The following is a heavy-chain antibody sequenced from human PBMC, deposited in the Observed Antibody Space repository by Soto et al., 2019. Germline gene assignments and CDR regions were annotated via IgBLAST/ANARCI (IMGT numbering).Heavy chain of an antibody. CDR1: GFSVTTNY. CDR2: IYSGGHT. J-gene: IGHJ6*02. V-gene: IGHV3-66*01. Sequence: EVQLVESGGGLVQPGGSLRLSCVVSGFSVTTNYMSWVRQAPGKGLEWVSVIYSGGHTYYANSVRGRFTISRDNSENTLYLQMNNLRVEDTAVYYCATFSFPVSTHYGMDVWGQGTTVTVFS. CDR3: ATFSFPVSTHYGMDV. D-gene: IGHD4-17*01.